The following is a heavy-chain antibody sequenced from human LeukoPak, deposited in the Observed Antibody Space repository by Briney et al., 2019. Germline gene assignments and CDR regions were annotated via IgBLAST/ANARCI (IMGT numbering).Heavy chain of an antibody. V-gene: IGHV3-74*01. CDR3: ARDKAGTSFDY. J-gene: IGHJ4*02. Sequence: PGGSLRLSCAASGFTFSSHWMHWVRQAPGKGLVWVSRINSDGSITTYADSAQGRFTISRDNAKNTLYLQMNSLRVEDTAVYYCARDKAGTSFDYWGQGTLVTVSS. CDR2: INSDGSIT. CDR1: GFTFSSHW. D-gene: IGHD6-13*01.